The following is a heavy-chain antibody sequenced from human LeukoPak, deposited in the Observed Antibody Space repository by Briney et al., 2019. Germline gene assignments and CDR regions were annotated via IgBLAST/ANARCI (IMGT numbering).Heavy chain of an antibody. Sequence: SGTLSLTCAVYGGSFSGYYWSWIRQPPGKGLEWIGEINHSGSTNYNPSLKSRVTISVDTSKNQFSLKLSSVTAADTAVYYCASGGGYCSSTSCPFFDYWGQGTLVTVSS. D-gene: IGHD2-2*01. CDR1: GGSFSGYY. CDR2: INHSGST. CDR3: ASGGGYCSSTSCPFFDY. V-gene: IGHV4-34*01. J-gene: IGHJ4*02.